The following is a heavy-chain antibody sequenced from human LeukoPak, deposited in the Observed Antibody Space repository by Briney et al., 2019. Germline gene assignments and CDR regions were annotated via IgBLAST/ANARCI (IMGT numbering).Heavy chain of an antibody. J-gene: IGHJ6*02. CDR2: IYPGDSDT. D-gene: IGHD4-17*01. Sequence: GESLKISCKGSGYSFTSYWIGWVRQMPGKGLEWMGIIYPGDSDTRYSPSFQGKVTISADKSISTAYLQWSSLKASDTAMYYCAIVPYGDYEAVTLYGMDVWGQGTTVTVSS. CDR1: GYSFTSYW. CDR3: AIVPYGDYEAVTLYGMDV. V-gene: IGHV5-51*01.